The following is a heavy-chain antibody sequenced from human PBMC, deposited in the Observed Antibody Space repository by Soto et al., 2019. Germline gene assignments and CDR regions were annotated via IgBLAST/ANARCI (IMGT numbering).Heavy chain of an antibody. J-gene: IGHJ4*02. D-gene: IGHD3-9*01. CDR3: ARADDILTRDY. V-gene: IGHV1-69*02. CDR1: GGTFSSYT. Sequence: QVQLVQSGAEVKKPGSSVKVSCKASGGTFSSYTISWVRQAPGQGLEWMGRIIPILGIANYAQKFQGRVTITADKHTSTAYMELSSLRSEDTAVYYCARADDILTRDYWGQGTLVTVSS. CDR2: IIPILGIA.